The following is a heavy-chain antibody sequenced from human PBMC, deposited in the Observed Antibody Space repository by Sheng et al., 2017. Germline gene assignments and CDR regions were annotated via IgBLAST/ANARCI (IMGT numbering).Heavy chain of an antibody. CDR2: FYSGGST. CDR3: ARSYQYSNSYYYYYMDV. D-gene: IGHD6-6*01. V-gene: IGHV3-66*01. CDR1: GFTVSSNY. J-gene: IGHJ6*03. Sequence: EVQLVESGGGLVQPGGSLRLSCAASGFTVSSNYMSWVRQAPGKGLEWVSIFYSGGSTYYADSVKGRFTISRDNSKNTLYLQMNNLRAEDTAVYYCARSYQYSNSYYYYYMDVVGPRDHGHRLL.